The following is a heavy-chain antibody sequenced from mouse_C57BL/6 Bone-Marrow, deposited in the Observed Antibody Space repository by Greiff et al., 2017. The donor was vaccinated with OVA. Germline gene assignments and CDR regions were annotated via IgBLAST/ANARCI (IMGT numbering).Heavy chain of an antibody. D-gene: IGHD4-1*02. CDR2: ISYDGSN. V-gene: IGHV3-6*01. J-gene: IGHJ2*01. CDR3: ARAVPQRGQYYFDY. Sequence: ESGPGLVKPSQSLSLTCSVTGYSITSGYYWNWIRQFPGNKLEWMGYISYDGSNNYNPSLKNRISITRDTSKNQFFLKLNSVTTEDTDTYYCARAVPQRGQYYFDYWGQGTTLTVSS. CDR1: GYSITSGYY.